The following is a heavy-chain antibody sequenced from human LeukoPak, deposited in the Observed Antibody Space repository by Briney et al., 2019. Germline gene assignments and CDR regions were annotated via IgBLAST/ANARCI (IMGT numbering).Heavy chain of an antibody. J-gene: IGHJ4*02. V-gene: IGHV4-34*01. D-gene: IGHD6-19*01. CDR2: INHSGST. Sequence: PSETLSLTCAVYGGSFSGYYWSWIRLPPGKGLEWIGEINHSGSTNYNPSLKSRVTISVDTSKNQFSLKLSSVTAADTAVYYCARAGWYVPFDYWGQGTLVTVSS. CDR1: GGSFSGYY. CDR3: ARAGWYVPFDY.